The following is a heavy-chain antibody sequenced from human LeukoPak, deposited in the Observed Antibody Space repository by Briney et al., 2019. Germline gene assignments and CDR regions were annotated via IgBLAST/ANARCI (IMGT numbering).Heavy chain of an antibody. D-gene: IGHD6-19*01. Sequence: GGSLRLSCAVSGSTFSSYWMSWVRQAPGKGLQWVANIKKDGSEKYYVDSVKGRFTISRDNAKNSLYLQMNSLRVEDTAVYYCALLAVASDFDYWGQGALVTVSS. V-gene: IGHV3-7*01. CDR3: ALLAVASDFDY. CDR2: IKKDGSEK. J-gene: IGHJ4*02. CDR1: GSTFSSYW.